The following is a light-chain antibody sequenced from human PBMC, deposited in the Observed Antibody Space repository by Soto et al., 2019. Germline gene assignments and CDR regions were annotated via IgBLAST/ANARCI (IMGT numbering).Light chain of an antibody. V-gene: IGKV1-33*01. Sequence: DVHMTQSPSSLSASVLDRVTITCQASQDISNYLTWYQQKSGKATKLLIYDASKLETGVPSMFSGSGSGTDFTFTISSLQPEDVATYYCQQYNSLPRTFGQGTKVDIK. CDR2: DAS. J-gene: IGKJ1*01. CDR3: QQYNSLPRT. CDR1: QDISNY.